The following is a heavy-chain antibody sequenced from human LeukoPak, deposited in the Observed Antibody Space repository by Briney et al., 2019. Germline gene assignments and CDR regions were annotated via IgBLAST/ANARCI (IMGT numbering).Heavy chain of an antibody. Sequence: PGGSLRLSCAASGFTFSSYSMNWVRQAPGKGLEWVSSISSNSSYIYYADSVKGRFTISRDNAKNSLYLQMNSLRAEDTAVYYCARALFIAAAGTGYWGQGTLVTVSS. CDR3: ARALFIAAAGTGY. CDR2: ISSNSSYI. J-gene: IGHJ4*02. V-gene: IGHV3-21*01. CDR1: GFTFSSYS. D-gene: IGHD6-13*01.